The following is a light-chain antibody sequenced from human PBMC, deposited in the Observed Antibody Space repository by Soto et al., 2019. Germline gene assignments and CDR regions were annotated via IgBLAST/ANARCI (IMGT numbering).Light chain of an antibody. J-gene: IGKJ2*01. CDR1: RNIGTW. CDR3: KHCHDYPYI. V-gene: IGKV1-5*02. Sequence: GSRVTSVCRTSRNIGTWLARYQQRPGNAPRLLIHDASRLEGGVPSRFSGSGSGTEFTLTITSLQLDDFATYYCKHCHDYPYIFGQGTKVDI. CDR2: DAS.